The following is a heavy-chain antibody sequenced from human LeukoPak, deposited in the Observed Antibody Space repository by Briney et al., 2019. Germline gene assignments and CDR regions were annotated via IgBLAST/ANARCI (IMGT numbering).Heavy chain of an antibody. Sequence: SVKVSCKASGGTFSSYAISWVRQAPGQGLEWMGGIIPIFGTANYAQKFQGRVTITADESTSTAYMELRSLRSDDTAVYYCARDLGIVGATTVTDAEYFDYWGQGTLVTVSS. J-gene: IGHJ4*02. CDR1: GGTFSSYA. CDR3: ARDLGIVGATTVTDAEYFDY. CDR2: IIPIFGTA. D-gene: IGHD1-26*01. V-gene: IGHV1-69*13.